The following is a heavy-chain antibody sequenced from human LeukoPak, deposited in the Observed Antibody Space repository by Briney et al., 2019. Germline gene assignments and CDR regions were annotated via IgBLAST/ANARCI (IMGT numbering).Heavy chain of an antibody. CDR3: ARVDSGHDYGPS. J-gene: IGHJ3*01. V-gene: IGHV1-2*06. Sequence: GASVKVSCKASGYTFTAYYMHWVRQVPGQGLGWMGRINPNSGDTDYAQKFQGRVITTRDTSISTAYMEVSRLRSDDTAVYYCARVDSGHDYGPSWGQGTTVTVSS. CDR2: INPNSGDT. CDR1: GYTFTAYY. D-gene: IGHD5-12*01.